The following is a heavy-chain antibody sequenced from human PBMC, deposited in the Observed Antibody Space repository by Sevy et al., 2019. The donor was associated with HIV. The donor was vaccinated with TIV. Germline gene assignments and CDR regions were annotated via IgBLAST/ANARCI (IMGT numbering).Heavy chain of an antibody. CDR3: AKNGYDSWSGPVDY. Sequence: GGSLRLSCAASGFTFSSYAMSWVRQAPGKGLEWVSAISGSGGSTYYADSVKGRFTISRDNSKNTLYLQMNSLRAEDTAVYYCAKNGYDSWSGPVDYWGLGTLVTVSS. V-gene: IGHV3-23*01. CDR2: ISGSGGST. D-gene: IGHD3-3*01. CDR1: GFTFSSYA. J-gene: IGHJ4*02.